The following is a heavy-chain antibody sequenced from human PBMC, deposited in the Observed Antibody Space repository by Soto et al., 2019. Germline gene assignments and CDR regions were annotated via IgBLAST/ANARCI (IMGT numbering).Heavy chain of an antibody. J-gene: IGHJ4*02. CDR3: ASPHDYGGDGSDY. CDR1: GFTFSSYA. Sequence: QVHLVESGGGVVHPGRSLRLSCAASGFTFSSYAMHWVRQAPGEGLEWVAVISYDGSNKHYADSVKGRFTISRDNSKHTLYLLMNSMRDEDTAVYYCASPHDYGGDGSDYWGQGTLVTVSS. D-gene: IGHD4-17*01. CDR2: ISYDGSNK. V-gene: IGHV3-30-3*01.